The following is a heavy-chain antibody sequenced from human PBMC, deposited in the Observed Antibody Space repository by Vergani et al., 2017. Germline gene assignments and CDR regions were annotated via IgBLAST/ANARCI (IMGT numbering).Heavy chain of an antibody. CDR2: IYSGGST. J-gene: IGHJ6*02. CDR3: VQYSVAPWMDV. V-gene: IGHV3-53*02. Sequence: EVQLVETGGGLIQPGGSLRLSCAASGFTVSSNYMSWVRQAPGKGLEWVSVIYSGGSTYYADSVKGRFTISRDNSKNTLYLQMNSLRAEDTAVYYCVQYSVAPWMDVWGQGTTVTVSS. D-gene: IGHD5-18*01. CDR1: GFTVSSNY.